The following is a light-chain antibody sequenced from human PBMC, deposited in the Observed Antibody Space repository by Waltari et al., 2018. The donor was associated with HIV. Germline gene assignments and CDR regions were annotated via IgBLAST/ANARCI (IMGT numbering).Light chain of an antibody. CDR3: QQYGTSPWT. CDR2: GAS. Sequence: EIVLTQSPGTLSLSPGERATLFCRASQSISRSDLAWYQQTPGPAPRLLIYGASSRATDIPDRFTGSGSGTDFTLTISRLEPEDFVIYYCQQYGTSPWTFGQGTKVEIK. J-gene: IGKJ1*01. CDR1: QSISRSD. V-gene: IGKV3-20*01.